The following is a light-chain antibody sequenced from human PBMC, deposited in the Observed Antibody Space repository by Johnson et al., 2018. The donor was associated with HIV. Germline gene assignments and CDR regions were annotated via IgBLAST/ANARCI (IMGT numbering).Light chain of an antibody. CDR2: DNN. CDR3: GTWDSSLSAVDV. J-gene: IGLJ1*01. CDR1: SSNIGNNY. Sequence: QSILTQPPSVSAAPGQKVTISCSGSSSNIGNNYVSWYQQLPGTAPKLLIYDNNKRPSGIPDRFSGSKSGTSATLGITGLPTGDEADYYCGTWDSSLSAVDVFGTGTK. V-gene: IGLV1-51*01.